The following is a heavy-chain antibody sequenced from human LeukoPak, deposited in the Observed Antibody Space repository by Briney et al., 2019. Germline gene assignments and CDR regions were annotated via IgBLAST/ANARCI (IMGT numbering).Heavy chain of an antibody. Sequence: GGSLRLSCAASGFTFSNYTMNWVRQAPGKGLEWVSSISSSRSYIFYADSVKGRFTVSRDKAKNSLYLQMNSLRAEDTAIYYCARDYQYGYSTNWYHLAQIDYWGQGTLVTVSS. CDR2: ISSSRSYI. CDR3: ARDYQYGYSTNWYHLAQIDY. CDR1: GFTFSNYT. V-gene: IGHV3-21*01. J-gene: IGHJ4*02. D-gene: IGHD2/OR15-2a*01.